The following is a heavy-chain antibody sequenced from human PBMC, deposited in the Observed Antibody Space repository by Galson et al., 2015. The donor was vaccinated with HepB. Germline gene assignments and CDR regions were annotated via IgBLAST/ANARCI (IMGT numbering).Heavy chain of an antibody. CDR2: IYTSGST. J-gene: IGHJ3*02. Sequence: SLTCTVSGGSISSYYWSWIRQPAGKGLEWIGRIYTSGSTNHNPSLKSRVTMSVDTSKNQFSLKLSSVTAADTAVYYCARGLEYIAAAGPTEDAFDIWGQGTMVTVSS. CDR1: GGSISSYY. CDR3: ARGLEYIAAAGPTEDAFDI. D-gene: IGHD6-13*01. V-gene: IGHV4-4*07.